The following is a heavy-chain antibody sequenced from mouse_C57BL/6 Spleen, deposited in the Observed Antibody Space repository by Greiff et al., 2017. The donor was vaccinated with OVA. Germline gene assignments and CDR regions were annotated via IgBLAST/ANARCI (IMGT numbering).Heavy chain of an antibody. V-gene: IGHV5-4*01. CDR3: ARDRTVVATDWFAY. J-gene: IGHJ3*01. Sequence: EVHLVESGGGLVKPGGSLKLSCAASGFTFSSYAMSWVRQTPEKRLEWVATISDGGSYTYYPDNVKGRFTISRDNAKNNLYLQMSHLKSEDTAMYYCARDRTVVATDWFAYWGQGTLVTVSA. CDR1: GFTFSSYA. D-gene: IGHD1-1*01. CDR2: ISDGGSYT.